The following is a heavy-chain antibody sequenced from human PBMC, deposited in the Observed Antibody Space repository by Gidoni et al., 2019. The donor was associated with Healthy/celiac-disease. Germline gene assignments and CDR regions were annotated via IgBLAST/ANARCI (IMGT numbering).Heavy chain of an antibody. V-gene: IGHV3-30*04. CDR1: GFTLSSYA. CDR2: ISYDGSNK. J-gene: IGHJ6*02. Sequence: QLPLVACGGGVVQPGGSLSLSCAASGFTLSSYAMHWVRQAPGKGLEWVAIISYDGSNKYCEDSVKGRFTISRDNSKNTLFLQMNSLRAEDAAVYHCARVIAAAGGYGMDVWGQGTTVTVSS. CDR3: ARVIAAAGGYGMDV. D-gene: IGHD6-13*01.